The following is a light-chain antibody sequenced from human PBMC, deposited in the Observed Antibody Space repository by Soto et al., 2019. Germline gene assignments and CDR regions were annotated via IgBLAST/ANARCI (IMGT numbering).Light chain of an antibody. CDR1: SSDVGGYNY. J-gene: IGLJ2*01. Sequence: QSALTQPASVSGSPGQSITLSCTGTSSDVGGYNYVSWYQQHPGKGPKLIIYDVSNRPSGVSNRFSGSKSGNTASLTISGLQAEDEADYYCSSYTTSSTLEIGGGTKLTVL. CDR2: DVS. CDR3: SSYTTSSTLE. V-gene: IGLV2-14*01.